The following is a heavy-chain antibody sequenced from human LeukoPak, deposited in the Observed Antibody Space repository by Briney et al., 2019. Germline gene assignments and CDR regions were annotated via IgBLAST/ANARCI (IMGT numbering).Heavy chain of an antibody. CDR3: ARDTPQHLKRFDY. V-gene: IGHV1-18*01. Sequence: ASVKVSCKASGYTLDRFGIRWVRQAPGLGLEWLGWINPYNGKTIFGDKFQGRVTMTTDTSTSTVYMELTSLRSDDTAVYFCARDTPQHLKRFDYWGQGTLVTVSA. CDR1: GYTLDRFG. D-gene: IGHD6-13*01. CDR2: INPYNGKT. J-gene: IGHJ4*02.